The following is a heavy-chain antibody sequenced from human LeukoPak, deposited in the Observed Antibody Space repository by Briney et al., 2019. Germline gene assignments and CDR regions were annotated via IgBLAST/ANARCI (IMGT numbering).Heavy chain of an antibody. CDR3: ARFVYKNYGEYYYYGMDV. V-gene: IGHV1-69*13. CDR2: IIPIFGRP. Sequence: GASVKVSCKASGGTFSSYAISWVRQAPGQGLEWMGGIIPIFGRPYFARRFQGRVTITADESTSTAYMELSSLRPEDTAVYYCARFVYKNYGEYYYYGMDVWGQGTTVTVSS. D-gene: IGHD4-11*01. J-gene: IGHJ6*02. CDR1: GGTFSSYA.